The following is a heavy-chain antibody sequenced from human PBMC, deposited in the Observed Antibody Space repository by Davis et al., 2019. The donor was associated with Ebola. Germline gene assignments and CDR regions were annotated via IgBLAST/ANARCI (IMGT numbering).Heavy chain of an antibody. J-gene: IGHJ4*02. CDR3: ARPACNGGSCYPSSGSIDY. Sequence: GESLKISCKASGYSFTNYWVGWVRQMPGKGLEWMGIIYPGDSDTRYSPSFQGQVTISADKSISAAYLQWSSLKASDTAMYYCARPACNGGSCYPSSGSIDYWGQGTLVTVSS. D-gene: IGHD2-15*01. V-gene: IGHV5-51*01. CDR1: GYSFTNYW. CDR2: IYPGDSDT.